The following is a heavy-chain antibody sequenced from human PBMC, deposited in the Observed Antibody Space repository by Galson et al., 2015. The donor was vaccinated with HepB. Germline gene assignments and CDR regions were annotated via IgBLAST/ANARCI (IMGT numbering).Heavy chain of an antibody. J-gene: IGHJ4*02. Sequence: SVKVSCKASGYTFTSYYMHWVRQAPGQGLEWMGIINPSGGSTSYAQKFQGKVTMTRDTSSSTVYMELSSLRSEDTAVYYCARSAGILGDSSGYYYQIGYWGQGTLVTVSS. CDR3: ARSAGILGDSSGYYYQIGY. V-gene: IGHV1-46*01. CDR2: INPSGGST. CDR1: GYTFTSYY. D-gene: IGHD3-22*01.